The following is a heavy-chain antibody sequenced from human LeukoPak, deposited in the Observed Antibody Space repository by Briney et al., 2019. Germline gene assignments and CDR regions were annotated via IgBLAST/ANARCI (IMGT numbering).Heavy chain of an antibody. CDR2: IYYSGST. J-gene: IGHJ4*02. CDR1: GGSISSYY. CDR3: ASVRSSSWYGGYFDY. V-gene: IGHV4-59*01. Sequence: SVTLSLTCTVSGGSISSYYWSWIRQPPGKGLERIGYIYYSGSTNYNPSLKSRVTISVDTSKNQFSLKLSSVTAADTAVYYCASVRSSSWYGGYFDYWGQGTLVTVSS. D-gene: IGHD6-13*01.